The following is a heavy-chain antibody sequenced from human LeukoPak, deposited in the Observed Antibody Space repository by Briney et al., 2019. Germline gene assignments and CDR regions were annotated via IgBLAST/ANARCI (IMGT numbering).Heavy chain of an antibody. V-gene: IGHV4-4*09. CDR2: IYTSGST. CDR1: GGSISSYY. Sequence: SETLSLTRTVSGGSISSYYWSWIRQPPGKGLEWIGYIYTSGSTNYNPSLKSRVTISVDTSKNQFSLKLSSVTAADTAVYYCARHASGYSSSWYLYYYYYYMDVWGKGTTVTVSS. J-gene: IGHJ6*03. D-gene: IGHD6-13*01. CDR3: ARHASGYSSSWYLYYYYYYMDV.